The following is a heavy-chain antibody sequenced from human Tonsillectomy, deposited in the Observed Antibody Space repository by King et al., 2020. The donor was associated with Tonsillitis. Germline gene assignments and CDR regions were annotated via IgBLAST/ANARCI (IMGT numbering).Heavy chain of an antibody. CDR3: ARAVLDTAWDGVGY. CDR2: ISYDGSNK. J-gene: IGHJ4*02. CDR1: GFTFSSYA. D-gene: IGHD5-18*01. V-gene: IGHV3-30*04. Sequence: QLVQSGGGVVQPGRSLRLSCTASGFTFSSYAMHWVRQAPGKGLEWVAVISYDGSNKYYADSVQGRFTITRDNSKNTLYLQMNSLRAEDTAVYYCARAVLDTAWDGVGYWRQGTLVTVSS.